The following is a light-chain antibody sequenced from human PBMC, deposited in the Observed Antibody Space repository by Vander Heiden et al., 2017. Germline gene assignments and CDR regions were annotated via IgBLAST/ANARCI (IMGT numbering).Light chain of an antibody. CDR1: SHYGGGYNL. CDR2: EVS. J-gene: IGLJ2*01. CDR3: CSYSGSSTSVV. V-gene: IGLV2-23*02. Sequence: QSALTPPAPVSGSPGPSLTISCPGNSHYGGGYNLLLWYQQHPGKAPKLMIYEVSRRPSGVANRFSGSKSGNTAALTIAGLQAEDEADYYCCSYSGSSTSVVFGGGTKLTVL.